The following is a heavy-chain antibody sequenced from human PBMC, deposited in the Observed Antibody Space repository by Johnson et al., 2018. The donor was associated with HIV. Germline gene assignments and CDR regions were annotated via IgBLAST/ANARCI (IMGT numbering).Heavy chain of an antibody. Sequence: QVQLVESGGGLVQPGGSLRVSCAASGFKFKDYYMSWIRQAPGKGLEWISYISSSGGIRYYADSVKGRFTVSRDNAKNSLYLQMNSLRVEDTAVYYCARDSTPWGGDEVGYAFDVWGQGTTVVVS. V-gene: IGHV3-11*04. CDR3: ARDSTPWGGDEVGYAFDV. CDR1: GFKFKDYY. D-gene: IGHD7-27*01. J-gene: IGHJ3*01. CDR2: ISSSGGIR.